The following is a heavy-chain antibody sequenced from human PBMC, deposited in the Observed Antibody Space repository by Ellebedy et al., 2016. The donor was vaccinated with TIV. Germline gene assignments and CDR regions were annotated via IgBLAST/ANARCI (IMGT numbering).Heavy chain of an antibody. V-gene: IGHV3-13*01. Sequence: GGSLRLSCAASGFTFSSYDLHWVRQGTGKGLEWVSAIGIAGDTYYPGSVKGRFPISRENAKNSLYLQITSLRAEDTAVYYCARVRLGDTAVDYWGQGTLVTVSS. CDR3: ARVRLGDTAVDY. CDR1: GFTFSSYD. CDR2: IGIAGDT. D-gene: IGHD2-21*01. J-gene: IGHJ4*03.